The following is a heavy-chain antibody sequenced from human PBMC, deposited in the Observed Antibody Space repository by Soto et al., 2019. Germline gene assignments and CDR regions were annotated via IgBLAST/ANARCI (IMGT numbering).Heavy chain of an antibody. V-gene: IGHV4-30-4*01. D-gene: IGHD4-17*01. J-gene: IGHJ5*02. CDR1: GGSISSGDYY. CDR3: ASQALTTVTTKIRFDP. CDR2: IYYSGST. Sequence: SETLSLTCTVSGGSISSGDYYWSWIRQPPGKGLEWIGYIYYSGSTYYNPSLKSRVTISVDTSKNQFSLKLSSVTAADTAVYYCASQALTTVTTKIRFDPWGQGTLVTV.